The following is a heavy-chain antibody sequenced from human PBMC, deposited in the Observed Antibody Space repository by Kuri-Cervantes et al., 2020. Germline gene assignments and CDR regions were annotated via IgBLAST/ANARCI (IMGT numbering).Heavy chain of an antibody. D-gene: IGHD1-14*01. CDR2: IYYSGST. Sequence: LRLSCTVSGGSISSYYWSWIRQPPGKGLEWIGYIYYSGSTNYNPSLKSRVTISVDTSKNQFSLKLSSVTAADTAVYYCARVNQGGFDYWGQGTLVTVSS. V-gene: IGHV4-59*01. CDR1: GGSISSYY. J-gene: IGHJ4*02. CDR3: ARVNQGGFDY.